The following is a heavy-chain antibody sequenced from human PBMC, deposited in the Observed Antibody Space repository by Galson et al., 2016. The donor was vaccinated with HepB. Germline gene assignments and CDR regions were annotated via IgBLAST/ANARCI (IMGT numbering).Heavy chain of an antibody. CDR3: ARSSFGVSNP. Sequence: SYGINWVRQAPGQGLEWMGWMSASNGNTDYAQKFHGRVTMTTDTSTNTAYMELGSLRSDDTAMYYCARSSFGVSNPWGQGTLVTVSS. CDR1: SYG. CDR2: MSASNGNT. J-gene: IGHJ5*02. V-gene: IGHV1-18*01. D-gene: IGHD3-3*01.